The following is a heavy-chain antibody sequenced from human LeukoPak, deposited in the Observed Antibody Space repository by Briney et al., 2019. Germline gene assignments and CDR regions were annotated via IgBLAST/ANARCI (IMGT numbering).Heavy chain of an antibody. Sequence: GGSLRLSCAASGFSVSDYDMIWVRQAPGKGLEWVSYISYSSSTMYYADSVRGRFTISRDNAKNSLFLQMNSLRAEDTAVYYCAKGSSGYGTSWGQGTPVIVSS. CDR3: AKGSSGYGTS. CDR2: ISYSSSTM. V-gene: IGHV3-48*03. CDR1: GFSVSDYD. J-gene: IGHJ5*02. D-gene: IGHD5-12*01.